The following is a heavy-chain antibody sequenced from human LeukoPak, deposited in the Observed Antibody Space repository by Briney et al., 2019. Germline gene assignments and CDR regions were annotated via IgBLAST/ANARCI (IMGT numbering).Heavy chain of an antibody. Sequence: GGSLRLSCAASGFTFSSYAMSWVRQAPGKGLEWVSAISGSGGSTYYADSVKGRFTISRDNSKNTLCLQMNSLRAEDTAVYYCAKDRGIVVVPAALFDYWGQGTLVTVSS. CDR3: AKDRGIVVVPAALFDY. D-gene: IGHD2-2*01. J-gene: IGHJ4*02. CDR1: GFTFSSYA. CDR2: ISGSGGST. V-gene: IGHV3-23*01.